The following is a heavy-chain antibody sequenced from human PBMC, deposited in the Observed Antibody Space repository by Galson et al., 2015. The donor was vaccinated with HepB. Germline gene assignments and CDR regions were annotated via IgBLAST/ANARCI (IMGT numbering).Heavy chain of an antibody. D-gene: IGHD3-22*01. CDR1: GGSFSGYY. J-gene: IGHJ3*02. CDR3: ARQRGYYDSSSYYAPGAFDI. CDR2: INHSGST. Sequence: SETLSLTCAVYGGSFSGYYWSWIRQPPGKGLEWIGEINHSGSTNYNPSLKSRVTISVDTSKNQFSLKLSSVTAADTAVYYCARQRGYYDSSSYYAPGAFDIWGQGTMVTVSS. V-gene: IGHV4-34*01.